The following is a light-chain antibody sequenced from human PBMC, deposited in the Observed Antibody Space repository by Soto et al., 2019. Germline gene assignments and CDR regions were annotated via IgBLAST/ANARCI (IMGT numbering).Light chain of an antibody. CDR3: GTWDTSLSAVV. Sequence: QSVLTQPPSVSAAPGQTVTIPCSGSSSNIGNNYVSWYQHLPGTAPKLLIYDNNERPSGIPDRFSGPKSGTSATLGITGLQTGDEADYYCGTWDTSLSAVVFGGGTKLTVL. CDR2: DNN. V-gene: IGLV1-51*01. CDR1: SSNIGNNY. J-gene: IGLJ2*01.